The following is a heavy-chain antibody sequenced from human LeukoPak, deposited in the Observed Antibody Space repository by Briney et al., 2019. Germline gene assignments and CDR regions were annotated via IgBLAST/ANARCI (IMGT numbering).Heavy chain of an antibody. CDR2: FFLKGST. J-gene: IGHJ4*02. CDR3: ARGHTAVTRHFDF. Sequence: ETLSLTCTVSGYSITSAYYWGWIRQPPGKGLEWIGSFFLKGSTYYNPSLKSRVTISVDTSKNQFSLTLSSVTAADTAVYYCARGHTAVTRHFDFWGQGTLVTVSS. D-gene: IGHD4-17*01. CDR1: GYSITSAYY. V-gene: IGHV4-38-2*02.